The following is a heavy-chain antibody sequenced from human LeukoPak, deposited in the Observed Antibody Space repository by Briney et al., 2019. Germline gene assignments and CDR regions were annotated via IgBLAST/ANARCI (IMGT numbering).Heavy chain of an antibody. V-gene: IGHV4-34*01. CDR3: ARGPYYYDSSGYWTSY. CDR1: GGSFSGYY. D-gene: IGHD3-22*01. Sequence: SETLSLTCAVYGGSFSGYYWSWIRQPPGKGLEWIGEINHSGSTNYNPSLKSRATISVDTSKNQFSLKLSSVTAADTAVYYSARGPYYYDSSGYWTSYWGQGTLVTVSS. CDR2: INHSGST. J-gene: IGHJ4*02.